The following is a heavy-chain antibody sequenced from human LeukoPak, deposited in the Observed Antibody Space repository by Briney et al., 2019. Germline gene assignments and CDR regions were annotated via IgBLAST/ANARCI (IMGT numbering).Heavy chain of an antibody. CDR3: ARVRDGNTVDFDY. CDR1: GYTFTGYY. D-gene: IGHD5-24*01. CDR2: INPNTGGT. V-gene: IGHV1-2*02. J-gene: IGHJ4*02. Sequence: ASVKVSCKASGYTFTGYYIHWERQAPGQGPEWMGYINPNTGGTKYAQKFQDRVTMTRDTSISTAYMELSRLKSDDTAVYYCARVRDGNTVDFDYWGQGTLVTVSS.